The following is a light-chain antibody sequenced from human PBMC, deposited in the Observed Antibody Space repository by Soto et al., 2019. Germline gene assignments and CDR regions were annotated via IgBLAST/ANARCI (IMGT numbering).Light chain of an antibody. V-gene: IGLV2-14*01. J-gene: IGLJ1*01. CDR3: SSYGSAATV. Sequence: QSVLTQPASVSGSPGQSITISCTGTSSDVGAYDYVSWYQHHPGKAPKLMIYEVTNRPSEISDRFSGSKSGNTASLTISGLQPEDEADYCCSSYGSAATVFGSGTKVTVL. CDR2: EVT. CDR1: SSDVGAYDY.